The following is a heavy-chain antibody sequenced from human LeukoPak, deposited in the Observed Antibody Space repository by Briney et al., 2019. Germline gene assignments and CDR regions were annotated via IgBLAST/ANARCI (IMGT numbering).Heavy chain of an antibody. CDR1: GFTFSSYS. CDR2: ISSSSSYI. D-gene: IGHD6-19*01. J-gene: IGHJ6*03. CDR3: ARVADGWYGYYYYYMDV. V-gene: IGHV3-21*01. Sequence: GGSLRLSCAASGFTFSSYSMNWVRQAPGKGLEWVSSISSSSSYIYYADSVKGRFTISRDNAKNSLYLQMNSLRAEDTAVYYCARVADGWYGYYYYYMDVWGKGPRSPSP.